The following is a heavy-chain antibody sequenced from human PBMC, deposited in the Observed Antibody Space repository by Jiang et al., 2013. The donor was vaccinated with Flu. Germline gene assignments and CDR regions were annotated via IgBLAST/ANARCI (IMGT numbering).Heavy chain of an antibody. V-gene: IGHV3-66*01. D-gene: IGHD6-13*01. Sequence: STYYADSVKGRFTISRDNSKNTLYLQMNSLRAEDTAVYYCATSAAGTPRNYYYYGMDVWGKGTTVTVSS. CDR2: ST. CDR3: ATSAAGTPRNYYYYGMDV. J-gene: IGHJ6*04.